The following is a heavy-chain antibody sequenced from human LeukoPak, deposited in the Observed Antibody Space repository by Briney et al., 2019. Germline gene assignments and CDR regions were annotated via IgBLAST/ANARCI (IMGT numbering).Heavy chain of an antibody. CDR3: AEGIYSSSLDY. Sequence: AGGSLRLSCAASGFTFSSYSMNWVRQAPGKGLEWVSYISSSSTIYYADSVKGRFTISRDNAKNSLYLQMNSLRAEDTAVYYCAEGIYSSSLDYWGQGTLVTVSS. D-gene: IGHD6-13*01. V-gene: IGHV3-48*01. CDR1: GFTFSSYS. J-gene: IGHJ4*02. CDR2: ISSSSTI.